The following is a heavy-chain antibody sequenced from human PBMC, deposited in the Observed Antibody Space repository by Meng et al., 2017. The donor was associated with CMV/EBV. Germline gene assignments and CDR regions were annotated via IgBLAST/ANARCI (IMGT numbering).Heavy chain of an antibody. D-gene: IGHD1-7*01. V-gene: IGHV4-4*07. CDR3: AKSSEQNWNYGGWYFDL. Sequence: ESAPSSVNPPTPMSFSGTVPGGSISNCYCGGLRQPAGKGLEWIGRIYTSGSTNYNPSLKSRVTMSVDTSKNQFSLKLSSVTAADTAVYYCAKSSEQNWNYGGWYFDLWGRGTLVTVSS. CDR1: GGSISNCY. J-gene: IGHJ2*01. CDR2: IYTSGST.